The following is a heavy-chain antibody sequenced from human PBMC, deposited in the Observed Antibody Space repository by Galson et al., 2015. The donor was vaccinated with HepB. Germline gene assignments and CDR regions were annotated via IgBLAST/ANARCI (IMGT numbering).Heavy chain of an antibody. CDR2: ISYDGSNK. J-gene: IGHJ4*02. CDR1: GFTFSSYG. Sequence: SLRLSCAASGFTFSSYGMHWVRQAPGKGLEWVAVISYDGSNKYYADSAKGRFTISRDNSKNTLYLQMNSLRAEDTAVYYCAKDGTTVVTEDGFDYWGQGTLVTVSS. D-gene: IGHD4-23*01. V-gene: IGHV3-30*18. CDR3: AKDGTTVVTEDGFDY.